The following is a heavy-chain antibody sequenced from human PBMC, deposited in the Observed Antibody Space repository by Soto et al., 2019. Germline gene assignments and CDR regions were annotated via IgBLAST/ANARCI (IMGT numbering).Heavy chain of an antibody. D-gene: IGHD4-17*01. CDR1: GFTFSSYG. CDR3: AKNPVYGDYGMDV. J-gene: IGHJ6*02. Sequence: GGSLRLSCAASGFTFSSYGMHWVRQAPGKGLEWVAVISYDGSNKYYADSVKGRFTISRDNSKNTLYLQMNSLRAEDTAVYYCAKNPVYGDYGMDVWGQGTTVTVSS. V-gene: IGHV3-30*18. CDR2: ISYDGSNK.